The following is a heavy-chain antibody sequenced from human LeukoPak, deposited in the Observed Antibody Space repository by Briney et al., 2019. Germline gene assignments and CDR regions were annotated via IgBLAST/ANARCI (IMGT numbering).Heavy chain of an antibody. D-gene: IGHD2-21*02. CDR1: GYTFTSYG. V-gene: IGHV1-18*01. CDR3: SPVAYCGGDCYSGQYDY. Sequence: GSSVKVSCKASGYTFTSYGIRWVRQAPGQGLEWMGWISAYNGNTNYAQKLQGRVTMTTGPSPGTAFRELRSLRCHDTAVFFCSPVAYCGGDCYSGQYDYWGQGTLVTVSS. CDR2: ISAYNGNT. J-gene: IGHJ4*02.